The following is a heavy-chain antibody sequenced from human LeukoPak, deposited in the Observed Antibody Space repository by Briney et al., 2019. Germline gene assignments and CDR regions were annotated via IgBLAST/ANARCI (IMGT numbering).Heavy chain of an antibody. CDR1: GNYW. Sequence: GGSLRLSCAASGNYWMHWVRQVPGKGLVWVSHINSDGSWTSYADSVKGRFTISKDNAKNTVYLQMNSLRAEDTAVHYCVSFYETYWGRGTLVTVS. J-gene: IGHJ4*02. V-gene: IGHV3-74*01. CDR2: INSDGSWT. CDR3: VSFYETY. D-gene: IGHD2/OR15-2a*01.